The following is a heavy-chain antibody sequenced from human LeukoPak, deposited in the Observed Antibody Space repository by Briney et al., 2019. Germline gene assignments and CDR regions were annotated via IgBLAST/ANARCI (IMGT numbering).Heavy chain of an antibody. V-gene: IGHV3-49*03. CDR3: TRGLVIAATRADYFDY. CDR1: GFTFGDYA. D-gene: IGHD2-15*01. CDR2: IRSKAYGGTT. J-gene: IGHJ4*02. Sequence: QPGRSLRLSCTASGFTFGDYAMSWFRQAPGKGLEWVGFIRSKAYGGTTEYAASVKGRFTISRDDSKSIAYLQMNSLKTEDTAVYYCTRGLVIAATRADYFDYWGQETLVTVSS.